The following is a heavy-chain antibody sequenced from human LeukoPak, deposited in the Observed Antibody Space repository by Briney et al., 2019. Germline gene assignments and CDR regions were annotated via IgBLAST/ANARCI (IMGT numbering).Heavy chain of an antibody. CDR2: ISGGGGST. Sequence: SGGSLRLSCAASGFTFSSYAMSWVRQAPGKGLEGGSAISGGGGSTYYADSVKGRFTISRDNSKNTLYLQMNSLRAEDTAVYYCARSKLIAAANDAFDIWGQGTMVTVSS. CDR1: GFTFSSYA. D-gene: IGHD6-13*01. CDR3: ARSKLIAAANDAFDI. V-gene: IGHV3-23*01. J-gene: IGHJ3*02.